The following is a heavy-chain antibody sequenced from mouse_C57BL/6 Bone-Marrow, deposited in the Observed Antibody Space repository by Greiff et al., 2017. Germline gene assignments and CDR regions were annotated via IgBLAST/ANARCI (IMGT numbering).Heavy chain of an antibody. CDR3: TTGSNYYAMDY. V-gene: IGHV14-1*01. CDR1: GFNIKDYY. Sequence: EVKLMESGAELVRPGASVKLSCTASGFNIKDYYMHWVKQRPEQGLEWIGRIDPEDGDTDYAPKFQGKATMTADTSSNPAYLQLSSLTSEDTAVYYCTTGSNYYAMDYWGQGTSVTVSS. J-gene: IGHJ4*01. CDR2: IDPEDGDT. D-gene: IGHD1-1*01.